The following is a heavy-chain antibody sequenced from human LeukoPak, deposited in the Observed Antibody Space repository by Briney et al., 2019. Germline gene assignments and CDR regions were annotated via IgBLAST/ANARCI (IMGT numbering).Heavy chain of an antibody. J-gene: IGHJ5*02. Sequence: SGTLSLTCAVSGGSISSPNWWTWVRQPPGKGLEWIGEIYHSGRTNSNPSLESRVIMSVDKSKNQFSLKLTSVTAADTAVYYCARVGHNWFDPWGQGALVTVSS. CDR1: GGSISSPNW. CDR3: ARVGHNWFDP. D-gene: IGHD1-26*01. V-gene: IGHV4-4*02. CDR2: IYHSGRT.